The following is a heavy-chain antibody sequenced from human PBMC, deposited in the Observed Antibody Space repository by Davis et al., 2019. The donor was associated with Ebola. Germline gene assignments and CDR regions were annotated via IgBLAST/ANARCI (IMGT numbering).Heavy chain of an antibody. CDR3: ARGPRGDIWSGYWGLAF. J-gene: IGHJ4*02. CDR2: INPGDSET. D-gene: IGHD3-3*01. V-gene: IGHV5-51*01. Sequence: GESLKISCRGSEYIFSNYWIAWVRQMPGKGLEWMGIINPGDSETKYSPSFQGQVTMSTDNSIKTAYLEWTGLDVSDSGIYYCARGPRGDIWSGYWGLAFWGQGTLVTVSS. CDR1: EYIFSNYW.